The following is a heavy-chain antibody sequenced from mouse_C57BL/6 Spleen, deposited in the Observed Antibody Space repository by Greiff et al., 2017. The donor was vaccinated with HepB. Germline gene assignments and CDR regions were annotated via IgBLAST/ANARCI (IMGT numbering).Heavy chain of an antibody. D-gene: IGHD2-4*01. CDR3: ATGAYEYVDWYFDV. CDR1: GYAFSSYW. J-gene: IGHJ1*03. Sequence: QVQLQQSGAELVKPGASVKISCKASGYAFSSYWMNWVKQRPGKGLEWIGQIYPGDGDTNYNGKFKGKATLTADKSSSTAYMQLSSLTSEDSAVYCCATGAYEYVDWYFDVWGTGTTVTVSS. CDR2: IYPGDGDT. V-gene: IGHV1-80*01.